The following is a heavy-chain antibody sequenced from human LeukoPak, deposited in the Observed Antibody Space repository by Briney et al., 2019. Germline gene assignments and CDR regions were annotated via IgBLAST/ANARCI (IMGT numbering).Heavy chain of an antibody. CDR3: AFSGWFWGAFDY. CDR2: RSSTGIT. D-gene: IGHD6-19*01. V-gene: IGHV4-39*01. CDR1: GGSISISNYF. Sequence: PSETLSLTCSVSGGSISISNYFWGWIRQPPGKGLEWIASRSSTGITHYHSSLESRLSVSVETSKSQFSLRLTSLTAADTAVYYCAFSGWFWGAFDYWGQGILVTVSS. J-gene: IGHJ4*02.